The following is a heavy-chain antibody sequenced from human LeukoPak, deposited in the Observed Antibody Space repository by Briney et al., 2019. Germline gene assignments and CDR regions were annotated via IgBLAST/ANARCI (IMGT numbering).Heavy chain of an antibody. J-gene: IGHJ6*03. Sequence: GGSLRLSCAASGFTFSSSAMSWLRQAPGKGLEWVSAINGGGGSTYYADSVKGRFTISRDNSKNTLYLQMNSLRAEDTAVYYCAKNVREADWYYYYMDVWGKGTTVTVSS. CDR3: AKNVREADWYYYYMDV. CDR2: INGGGGST. CDR1: GFTFSSSA. V-gene: IGHV3-23*01. D-gene: IGHD3-9*01.